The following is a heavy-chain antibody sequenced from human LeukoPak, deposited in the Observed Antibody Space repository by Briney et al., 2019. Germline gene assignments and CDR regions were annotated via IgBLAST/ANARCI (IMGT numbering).Heavy chain of an antibody. Sequence: GGSLRLSCAASGLTFSSYWMSWVRQAPGKGLEWVANIKQDGSEKYYVDSVKGRFTISRDNAKNSLYLQMNSLRAEDTAVYYCVRLNWRRKAFDVWGQGTMVTVSS. CDR3: VRLNWRRKAFDV. J-gene: IGHJ3*01. CDR2: IKQDGSEK. D-gene: IGHD1-20*01. CDR1: GLTFSSYW. V-gene: IGHV3-7*01.